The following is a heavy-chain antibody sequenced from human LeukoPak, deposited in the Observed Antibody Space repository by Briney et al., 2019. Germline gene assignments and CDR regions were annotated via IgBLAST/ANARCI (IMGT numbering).Heavy chain of an antibody. CDR2: INHSGST. V-gene: IGHV4-34*01. CDR3: ARGKAVAGTYYYYYYGMDV. Sequence: SETLSLTCAVYGGSFSGYYWSWIRQPPGEGLEWIGEINHSGSTNYNPSLKSRVTISVDTSKNQFSLKLSSVTAADTAVYYCARGKAVAGTYYYYYYGMDVWGQGTTVTVSS. CDR1: GGSFSGYY. D-gene: IGHD6-19*01. J-gene: IGHJ6*02.